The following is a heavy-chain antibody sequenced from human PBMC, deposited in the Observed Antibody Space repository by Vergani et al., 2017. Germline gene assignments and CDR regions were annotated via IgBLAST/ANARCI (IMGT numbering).Heavy chain of an antibody. CDR2: ICHTEDT. D-gene: IGHD2-2*02. Sequence: QVQLQESGPGLVKPPGTLSLTCAVSGYFISSNYCWTWVRQPPGKGLEWIGEICHTEDTKYSPSLKSRVTVSVDESRNLFSLRLNSVTAADTAVYYFATIGYRRWGYYFDYWGQGILVTVSS. V-gene: IGHV4-4*03. CDR1: GYFISSNYC. CDR3: ATIGYRRWGYYFDY. J-gene: IGHJ4*02.